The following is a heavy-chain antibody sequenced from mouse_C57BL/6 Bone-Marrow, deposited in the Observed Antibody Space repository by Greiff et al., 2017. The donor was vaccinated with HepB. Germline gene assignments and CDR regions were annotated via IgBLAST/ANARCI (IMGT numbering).Heavy chain of an antibody. CDR3: TTVYGFDY. J-gene: IGHJ2*01. V-gene: IGHV14-4*01. CDR2: IDPENGDT. D-gene: IGHD1-1*01. CDR1: GFNIKDDY. Sequence: EVQLQQSGAELVRPGASVKLSCTASGFNIKDDYMHWVKQRPEQGLEWIGWIDPENGDTEYASKFQGKATITADTSSNTAYLQLSSLTSEDTAVYYCTTVYGFDYWGQGNTLTVSS.